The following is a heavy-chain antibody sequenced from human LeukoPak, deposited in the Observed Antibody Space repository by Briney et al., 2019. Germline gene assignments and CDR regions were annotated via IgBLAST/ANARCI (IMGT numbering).Heavy chain of an antibody. CDR3: ARDSPYYYGSGSATYYTDV. V-gene: IGHV4-59*01. CDR1: GGSISSYY. CDR2: IYYSGST. Sequence: SETLSLTCTVSGGSISSYYWSWIRQPPGKGLEWIGYIYYSGSTNYNPSLKSRVTISVDTSKNQFSLKLSSVTAADTAVYYCARDSPYYYGSGSATYYTDVWGKGTTVTISS. D-gene: IGHD3-10*01. J-gene: IGHJ6*03.